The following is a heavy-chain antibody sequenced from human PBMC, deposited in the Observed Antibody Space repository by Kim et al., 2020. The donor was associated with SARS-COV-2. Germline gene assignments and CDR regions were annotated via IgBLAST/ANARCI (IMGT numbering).Heavy chain of an antibody. CDR1: GGSISSGGYS. CDR3: ARVRNRGDSSLFDY. V-gene: IGHV4-30-2*01. D-gene: IGHD2-15*01. Sequence: SETLSLTCAVSGGSISSGGYSWSWIRQPPGKGLEWIGYIYHSGSTYYNPSLKSRVTISVDRSKNQFSLKLSSVTAADTAVYYCARVRNRGDSSLFDYWGQGTLVTVSS. CDR2: IYHSGST. J-gene: IGHJ4*02.